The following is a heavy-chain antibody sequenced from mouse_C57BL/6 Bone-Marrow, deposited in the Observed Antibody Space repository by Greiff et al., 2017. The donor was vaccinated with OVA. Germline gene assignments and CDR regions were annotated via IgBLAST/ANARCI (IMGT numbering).Heavy chain of an antibody. CDR3: ARDDDDVYYAMDY. D-gene: IGHD2-4*01. CDR2: IDPSDSYT. J-gene: IGHJ4*01. V-gene: IGHV1-69*01. Sequence: QVQLKQPGAELVMPGASVKLSCKASGYTFTSYWMHWVKQRPGQGLEWIGEIDPSDSYTNYNQTFKGKSTLTVDKSSSTDYMQLSSLTSEDSAVEYCARDDDDVYYAMDYGGQGTAVTVSS. CDR1: GYTFTSYW.